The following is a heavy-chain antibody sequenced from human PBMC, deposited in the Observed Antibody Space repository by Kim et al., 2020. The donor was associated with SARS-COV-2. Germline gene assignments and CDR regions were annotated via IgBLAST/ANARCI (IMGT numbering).Heavy chain of an antibody. CDR2: SCYTGRS. CDR3: VRNEYRWNPYNWFGP. CDR1: GGSINSGSYC. Sequence: SETLSLTCTVSGGSINSGSYCWGWVRQPPGKGLEWLGASCYTGRSFYNPSLQSRLTISVDTSKNDFSLKMSSVTAADAAIYFCVRNEYRWNPYNWFGPWG. J-gene: IGHJ5*02. D-gene: IGHD1-1*01. V-gene: IGHV4-39*02.